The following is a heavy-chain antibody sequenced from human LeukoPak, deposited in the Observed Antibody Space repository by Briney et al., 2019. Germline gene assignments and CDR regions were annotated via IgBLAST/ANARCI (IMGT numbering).Heavy chain of an antibody. CDR3: ARGRGYSGYDFYY. CDR2: INPNSGGT. Sequence: ASVKVSCKASGYTFTGYYMHWVRQAPGQGLEGRGGINPNSGGTNYAQKFQGWVTMTRDTSISTAYMELSRLRSDDTAVYYCARGRGYSGYDFYYWGQGTLVTVSS. CDR1: GYTFTGYY. D-gene: IGHD5-12*01. J-gene: IGHJ4*02. V-gene: IGHV1-2*04.